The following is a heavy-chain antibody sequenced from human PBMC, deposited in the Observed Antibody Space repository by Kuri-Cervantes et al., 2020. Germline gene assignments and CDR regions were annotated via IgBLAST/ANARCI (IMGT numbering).Heavy chain of an antibody. D-gene: IGHD3-22*01. Sequence: PCAIFGVSVPSNSAALDWIRQSPSRGLEWLGRTYYRSKWYNDYAVSVKSRITINPDTSKNQFYLQLNSVTPEDTAVYYCAREVGYYDSSGYYSSDYYYYYGMDVWGQGTTVTVSS. CDR1: GVSVPSNSAA. J-gene: IGHJ6*02. V-gene: IGHV6-1*01. CDR2: TYYRSKWYN. CDR3: AREVGYYDSSGYYSSDYYYYYGMDV.